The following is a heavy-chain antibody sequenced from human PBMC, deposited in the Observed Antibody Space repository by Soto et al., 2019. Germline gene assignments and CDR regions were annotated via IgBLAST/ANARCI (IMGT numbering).Heavy chain of an antibody. CDR1: GFTVSSNY. Sequence: EVQLVESGGGLVQPGGSLRLSCAASGFTVSSNYMSWVRQAPGKGLEWVSVIYSGGSTYYADSVKGRFTISRDNSKNTLYLQMNSLRAEDTAVYYCARENKVTTEIYYYYYYMDVWGKGTTVTVSS. CDR2: IYSGGST. V-gene: IGHV3-66*01. D-gene: IGHD4-4*01. J-gene: IGHJ6*03. CDR3: ARENKVTTEIYYYYYYMDV.